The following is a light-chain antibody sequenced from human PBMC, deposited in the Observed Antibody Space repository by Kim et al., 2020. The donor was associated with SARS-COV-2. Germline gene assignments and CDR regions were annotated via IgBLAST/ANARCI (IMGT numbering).Light chain of an antibody. J-gene: IGKJ4*01. CDR2: GAS. V-gene: IGKV1-27*01. CDR1: QDIRDY. CDR3: QKYNSLLALT. Sequence: DIQMTQSPSSLSASVGDRVTITCRASQDIRDYVAWYQQKPGKTPNLLIYGASTLQSGVPSRFSGSGSGTKFTLTISSLQPEDVATYYCQKYNSLLALTFGGGTKVEIK.